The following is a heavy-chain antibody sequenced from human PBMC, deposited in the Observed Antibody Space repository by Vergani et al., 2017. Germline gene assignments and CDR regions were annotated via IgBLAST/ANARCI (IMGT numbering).Heavy chain of an antibody. V-gene: IGHV3-15*01. Sequence: EVQLLESGGNLIQPGGSLRLSCGASGFTFSNAWMSWVRQAPGKGLEWVGRIKSKTDGGTTDYAAPVNGRFTISRDDSKNTLYLQMNSLKTEDTAVYYCTTAGYCSGGSCYHYYFDYWGQGTLVTVSS. CDR3: TTAGYCSGGSCYHYYFDY. D-gene: IGHD2-15*01. CDR1: GFTFSNAW. J-gene: IGHJ4*02. CDR2: IKSKTDGGTT.